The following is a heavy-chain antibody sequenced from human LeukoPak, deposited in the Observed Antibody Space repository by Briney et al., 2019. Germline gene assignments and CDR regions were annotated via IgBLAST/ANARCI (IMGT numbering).Heavy chain of an antibody. Sequence: PSETLSLTCSVSGGSISSYFWSWIRQPPGKGLECIGYVYFTGTTNYNPSLKSRVTVSIDKSRKQSSLKLNSVTTADTAVYYCARTSASYYYYMDVWGNGTTVTISS. D-gene: IGHD3-3*01. J-gene: IGHJ6*03. V-gene: IGHV4-59*01. CDR3: ARTSASYYYYMDV. CDR2: VYFTGTT. CDR1: GGSISSYF.